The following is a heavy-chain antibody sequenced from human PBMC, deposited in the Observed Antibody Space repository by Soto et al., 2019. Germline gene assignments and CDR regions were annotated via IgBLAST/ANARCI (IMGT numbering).Heavy chain of an antibody. Sequence: PGGSLRLSCAASGFSFSTYWMSWVRQAPGKGLEWVSRINADGTSISYADSLKGRFTISRDNAKNTLYLQMDVLGVDDTAVYYCARAGSYRFDYWGLGTLVTVSS. CDR3: ARAGSYRFDY. CDR2: INADGTSI. J-gene: IGHJ4*02. CDR1: GFSFSTYW. D-gene: IGHD3-10*01. V-gene: IGHV3-74*01.